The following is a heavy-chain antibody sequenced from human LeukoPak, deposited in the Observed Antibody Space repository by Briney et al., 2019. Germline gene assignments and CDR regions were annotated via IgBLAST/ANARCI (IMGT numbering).Heavy chain of an antibody. D-gene: IGHD3-10*01. CDR3: ASGSTPGNGYYFDS. CDR2: ITAGGDE. CDR1: GFTFKSYA. J-gene: IGHJ4*02. Sequence: GESLTLSCAASGFTFKSYAMAWVRQAPGKGLEWASSITAGGDEFYADSVKGRFTISRDISKSTLFLHMNSLRAEDTDIYYCASGSTPGNGYYFDSWGQGTLVTVSS. V-gene: IGHV3-23*01.